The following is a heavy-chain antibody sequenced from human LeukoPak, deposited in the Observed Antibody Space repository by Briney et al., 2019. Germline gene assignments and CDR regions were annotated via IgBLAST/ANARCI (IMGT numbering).Heavy chain of an antibody. CDR3: VREDTPATANY. Sequence: GGSLRLSCAASGFNFANHAMSWVRQTPGKGLEWVSAISGGGDITYYADSVTGRFTISRDNPKDTLFLQMHSLRPGDTAVYYCVREDTPATANYWGQGTLVTISS. CDR2: ISGGGDIT. J-gene: IGHJ4*02. CDR1: GFNFANHA. V-gene: IGHV3-23*01. D-gene: IGHD2-21*02.